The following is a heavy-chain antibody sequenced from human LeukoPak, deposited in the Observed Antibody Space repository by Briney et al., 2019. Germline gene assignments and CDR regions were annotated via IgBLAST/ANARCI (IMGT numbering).Heavy chain of an antibody. J-gene: IGHJ6*02. CDR2: IYYSGST. CDR3: AREVWGSPSNYDILTGYYPHFDYYYYGMDV. V-gene: IGHV4-59*01. D-gene: IGHD3-9*01. CDR1: GGSISSYY. Sequence: PSETLSLTCTVSGGSISSYYWSWIRQPPGKGLEWIGYIYYSGSTNYNPSLKSRVTISVDTSKNQFSLKLSSVTAADTAVYYCAREVWGSPSNYDILTGYYPHFDYYYYGMDVWGQGTTVTVSS.